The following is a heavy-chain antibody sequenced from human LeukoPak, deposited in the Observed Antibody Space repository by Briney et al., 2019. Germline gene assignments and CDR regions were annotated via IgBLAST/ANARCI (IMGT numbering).Heavy chain of an antibody. Sequence: GGSLRLSCAASGFTFSSYGMHWVRQAPGKGLEWVANIKQDGSEKYYVDSVKGRLTISRDNAKNSLYLQMNSLRAEDTAVYYCARGYGNYGYWGQGTLVTVSS. J-gene: IGHJ4*02. CDR1: GFTFSSYG. D-gene: IGHD4-11*01. CDR3: ARGYGNYGY. CDR2: IKQDGSEK. V-gene: IGHV3-7*01.